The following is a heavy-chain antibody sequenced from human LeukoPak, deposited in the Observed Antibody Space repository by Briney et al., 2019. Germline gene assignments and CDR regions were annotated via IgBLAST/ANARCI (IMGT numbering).Heavy chain of an antibody. V-gene: IGHV1-18*01. CDR2: ISAYNGNT. CDR3: ARDYLSSRGVIDPQGQHYFDY. Sequence: ASVKVSCKASGYTFTSYGISWVRQAPGQGLEWMGWISAYNGNTNYAQKLQGRVTMTTDTSTSTAYMELRSLRSDDTAVYYCARDYLSSRGVIDPQGQHYFDYWGQGTLVTVSS. CDR1: GYTFTSYG. D-gene: IGHD3-10*01. J-gene: IGHJ4*02.